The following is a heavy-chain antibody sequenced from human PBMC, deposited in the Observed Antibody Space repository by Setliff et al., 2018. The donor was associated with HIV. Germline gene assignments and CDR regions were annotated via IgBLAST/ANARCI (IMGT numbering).Heavy chain of an antibody. CDR1: DGSFSGYY. Sequence: LSLTCAVNDGSFSGYYWTWIRQPPGKGLEWIGEISHSGSPNYNPSLKSRVTMSRDTSKNQFYLKLSSVTAADTAVYYCARVAAGTYGKGDWFDPWGQGTQVTVSS. V-gene: IGHV4-34*10. J-gene: IGHJ5*02. D-gene: IGHD3-10*01. CDR2: ISHSGSP. CDR3: ARVAAGTYGKGDWFDP.